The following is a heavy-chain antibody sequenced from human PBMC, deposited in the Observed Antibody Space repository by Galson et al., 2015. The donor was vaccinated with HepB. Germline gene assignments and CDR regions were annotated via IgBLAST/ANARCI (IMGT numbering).Heavy chain of an antibody. D-gene: IGHD5-18*01. J-gene: IGHJ2*01. CDR3: TRALFGYSYGQTIGYFDL. Sequence: SLRLSCAASGFTFGDYAMSWVRQAPGKGLEWVGFIRSKAYGGTTEYAASVKGRFTISRDDSKSIAYLQMNSLKTEDTAVYYCTRALFGYSYGQTIGYFDLWGRGTLVTVSS. CDR1: GFTFGDYA. V-gene: IGHV3-49*04. CDR2: IRSKAYGGTT.